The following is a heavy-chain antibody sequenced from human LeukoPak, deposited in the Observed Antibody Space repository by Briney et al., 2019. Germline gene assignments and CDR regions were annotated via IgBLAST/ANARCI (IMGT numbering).Heavy chain of an antibody. V-gene: IGHV4-34*01. D-gene: IGHD6-25*01. CDR3: ARALSGYFDL. CDR2: INHSGNT. J-gene: IGHJ2*01. CDR1: GGSFGGYY. Sequence: SETLSLTCAISGGSFGGYYWSYIRQPPGKGLEWIGEINHSGNTYYNPSLKSRLTISVDTSKNQFSLKLSSVTAADTAVYYCARALSGYFDLWGRGTLVTVSS.